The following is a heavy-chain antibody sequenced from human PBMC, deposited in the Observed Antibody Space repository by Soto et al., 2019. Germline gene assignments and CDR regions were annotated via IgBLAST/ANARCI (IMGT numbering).Heavy chain of an antibody. D-gene: IGHD3-3*01. Sequence: GGSLRLPCAASGINFSNNAKSWLRQAPGKGLQRVAALSGRGATIYYADSVKGPCTIARENSKNTLYLQMSSLRAEDTAVYYCVKADCFCDYWAQGILVTV. CDR2: LSGRGATI. CDR1: GINFSNNA. CDR3: VKADCFCDY. J-gene: IGHJ4*02. V-gene: IGHV3-23*01.